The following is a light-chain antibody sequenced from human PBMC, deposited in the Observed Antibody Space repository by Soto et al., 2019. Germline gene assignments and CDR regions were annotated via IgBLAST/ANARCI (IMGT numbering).Light chain of an antibody. CDR3: SSYSSTTIL. V-gene: IGLV2-14*01. Sequence: QSVLTQPTSVSGSPGQSITISCSGISPGFGVSWYQHFPGKAPKLIIFEVSNRPSGISNRFSGSKSGNTASLTISGLHSDDEGLYHCSSYSSTTILFGGGTKVTV. J-gene: IGLJ2*01. CDR2: EVS. CDR1: SPGFGV.